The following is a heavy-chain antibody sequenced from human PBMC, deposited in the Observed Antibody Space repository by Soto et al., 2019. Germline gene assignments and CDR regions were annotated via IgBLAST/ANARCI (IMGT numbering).Heavy chain of an antibody. J-gene: IGHJ6*03. CDR1: GYTFTSYA. Sequence: QVQLVQSGAEVKKPGASVKVSCKASGYTFTSYAMHWVRQAPGQRLEWMGWINAGNGNTKYSQKFQGRVTITRDTSASTAYMELSSLRSEDTAVYYCARDLRGSGLIGYYYYYMDVWGKGTTVTVSS. V-gene: IGHV1-3*01. CDR3: ARDLRGSGLIGYYYYYMDV. D-gene: IGHD6-19*01. CDR2: INAGNGNT.